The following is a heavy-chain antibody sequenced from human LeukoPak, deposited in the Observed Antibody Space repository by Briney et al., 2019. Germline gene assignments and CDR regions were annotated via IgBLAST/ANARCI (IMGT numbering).Heavy chain of an antibody. Sequence: ASVKVSCKASGYTFTSYDINWVRQATGQGLEWMGWMNPNSGNTGYAQKFQGRVTITRNTSISTAYMELSSLRSEDTAVYYCARGCLWFGELPDYWGQEPWSPSPQ. D-gene: IGHD3-10*01. CDR1: GYTFTSYD. J-gene: IGHJ4*01. CDR2: MNPNSGNT. V-gene: IGHV1-8*03. CDR3: ARGCLWFGELPDY.